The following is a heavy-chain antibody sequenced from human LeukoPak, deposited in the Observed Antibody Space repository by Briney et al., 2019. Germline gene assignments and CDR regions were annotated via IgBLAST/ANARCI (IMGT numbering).Heavy chain of an antibody. D-gene: IGHD1-26*01. J-gene: IGHJ4*02. CDR1: GFTFSSYS. CDR3: ARNGGTYNFFQY. Sequence: PGGSLRLSYAASGFTFSSYSMSWVRQAPGKGLDWVSYISSNTTTKYYADSVKGRFTIARDNAKNSLYLQMNSLRVEDTAVYYCARNGGTYNFFQYCGQGTLVTVSS. V-gene: IGHV3-48*01. CDR2: ISSNTTTK.